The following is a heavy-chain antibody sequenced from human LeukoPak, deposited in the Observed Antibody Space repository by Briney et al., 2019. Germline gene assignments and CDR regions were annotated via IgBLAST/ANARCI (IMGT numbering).Heavy chain of an antibody. CDR1: GFTFDYYG. J-gene: IGHJ5*02. D-gene: IGHD4-17*01. Sequence: GGSLRLSCAASGFTFDYYGMSWVRQAPGKGLEWVSGINWNGGSTGYADSVKGRFTISRDNAKNSLYLQMNSLRAEDTALYYCSRVPFTVTAQYWFDPWGQGTLVTVSS. CDR3: SRVPFTVTAQYWFDP. CDR2: INWNGGST. V-gene: IGHV3-20*04.